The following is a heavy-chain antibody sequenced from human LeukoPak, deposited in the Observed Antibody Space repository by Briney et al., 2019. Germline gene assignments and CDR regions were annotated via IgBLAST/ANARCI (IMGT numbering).Heavy chain of an antibody. CDR1: GFTFSSYW. D-gene: IGHD6-19*01. CDR2: INSDGSST. CDR3: ARDVSAWYSVDY. V-gene: IGHV3-74*01. J-gene: IGHJ4*02. Sequence: GGSLRLSCAASGFTFSSYWMHWVRQAPGKGLVWVSRINSDGSSTSYADSVKGRFTISRDNAKNSLSLQMNSLRAEDTAVYYCARDVSAWYSVDYWGQGTLVTVSS.